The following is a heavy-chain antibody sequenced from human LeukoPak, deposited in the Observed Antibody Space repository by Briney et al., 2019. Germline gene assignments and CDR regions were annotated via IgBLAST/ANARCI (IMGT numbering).Heavy chain of an antibody. CDR1: GGSISSSNW. CDR3: ARAAYSSGYYDFDY. D-gene: IGHD3-22*01. Sequence: SETLSLTCAVSGGSISSSNWWSWVRQPPGKGLEWIGEIYHSGSTNYNPSLKSRVTISVDKSKNQFSLKLSSVTAADTAVYYCARAAYSSGYYDFDYWGQGTLVTVSS. V-gene: IGHV4-4*02. CDR2: IYHSGST. J-gene: IGHJ4*02.